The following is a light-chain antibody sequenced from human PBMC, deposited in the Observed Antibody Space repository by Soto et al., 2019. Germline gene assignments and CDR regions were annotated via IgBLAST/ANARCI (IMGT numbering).Light chain of an antibody. V-gene: IGKV3-15*01. CDR1: QSVSSN. J-gene: IGKJ4*01. CDR3: QQYNNWPLT. Sequence: EIVVTQSPATLSVSPGERATLSCRASQSVSSNLAWYMQKPGQAPRLLIYGASTRATGIPARFSGSGSGTEFTLTISSLQSKDFAVYYCQQYNNWPLTFGGGTKVEIK. CDR2: GAS.